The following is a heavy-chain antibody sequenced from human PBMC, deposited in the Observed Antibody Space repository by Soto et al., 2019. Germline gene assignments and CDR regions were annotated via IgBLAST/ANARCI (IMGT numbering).Heavy chain of an antibody. CDR1: GDRFSTYA. J-gene: IGHJ6*02. Sequence: SVKVSCKASGDRFSTYAFNWVRQAPGQGLEWLGGIMTFFGAAMYAQKFQGRVTITADELTTTVYMELSGLRYEDTAVYYCARGGKERFRGPGMDVWGQGTTVTVS. CDR3: ARGGKERFRGPGMDV. D-gene: IGHD1-1*01. CDR2: IMTFFGAA. V-gene: IGHV1-69*13.